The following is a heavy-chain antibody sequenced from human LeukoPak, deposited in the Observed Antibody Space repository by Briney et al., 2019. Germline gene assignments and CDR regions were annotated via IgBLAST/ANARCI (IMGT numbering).Heavy chain of an antibody. D-gene: IGHD3-3*01. CDR1: GGSISSYY. J-gene: IGHJ6*03. CDR3: ARIRGFGVVTNMDV. CDR2: IYYSGST. Sequence: SETLSLTCTVSGGSISSYYWSWIRQPPGKGLEWIGYIYYSGSTNYNPSLKSRVTISVDTSKNQFSLKMSSVTAAATAAYYCARIRGFGVVTNMDVWGEGTTVTVSS. V-gene: IGHV4-59*08.